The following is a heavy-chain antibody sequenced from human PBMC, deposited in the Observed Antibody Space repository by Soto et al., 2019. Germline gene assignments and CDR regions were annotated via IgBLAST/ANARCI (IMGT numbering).Heavy chain of an antibody. V-gene: IGHV4-61*01. CDR2: IYYSGST. CDR3: AREYSSSSSSYY. Sequence: TSETLSLTCTVSGGSVSSGSYYWSWIRQPPGKGLEWIGYIYYSGSTNYNPSLKSRVTISVDTSKNQFSLKLSSVTAADTAVYYCAREYSSSSSSYYWGQGTLVTVSS. D-gene: IGHD6-6*01. J-gene: IGHJ4*02. CDR1: GGSVSSGSYY.